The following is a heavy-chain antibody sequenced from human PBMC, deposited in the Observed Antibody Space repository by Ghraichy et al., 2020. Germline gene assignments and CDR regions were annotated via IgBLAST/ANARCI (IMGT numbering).Heavy chain of an antibody. V-gene: IGHV4-59*01. Sequence: SETLSLTCTVSGASISSYYWTWIRQPPGKGLEWIGYVFYSGDSNYNPSLKGRVTISVDTSKSQFSLRLSSVTAADTAVYYCGREWGPCGKTVIDYWGQGTLVTVSS. D-gene: IGHD4-23*01. CDR3: GREWGPCGKTVIDY. CDR2: VFYSGDS. J-gene: IGHJ4*02. CDR1: GASISSYY.